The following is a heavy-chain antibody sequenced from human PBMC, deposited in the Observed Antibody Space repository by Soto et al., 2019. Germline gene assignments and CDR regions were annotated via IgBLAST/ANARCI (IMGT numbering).Heavy chain of an antibody. Sequence: LRLSCAASGFTFSSYAMHWVRQAPGKGLEWVAVISYDGSNKYYADSVKGRFTISRDNSKNTLYLQMNSLRAEDTAVYYCARDPERYGITIFGVVAAAVDYWGQGTLVTVSS. CDR3: ARDPERYGITIFGVVAAAVDY. CDR2: ISYDGSNK. CDR1: GFTFSSYA. V-gene: IGHV3-30-3*01. J-gene: IGHJ4*02. D-gene: IGHD3-3*01.